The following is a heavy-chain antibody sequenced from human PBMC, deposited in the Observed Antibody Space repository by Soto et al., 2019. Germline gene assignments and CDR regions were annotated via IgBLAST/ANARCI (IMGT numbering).Heavy chain of an antibody. V-gene: IGHV3-23*01. J-gene: IGHJ2*01. CDR3: AIVFNRDRYHRSLLYFPTRRSPDL. CDR2: ISSSGGST. D-gene: IGHD1-26*01. Sequence: KGLEWVSVISSSGGSTYSADSVKGRFTISRDNSKNTLYLQMNSLRAEDTAVYYCAIVFNRDRYHRSLLYFPTRRSPDL.